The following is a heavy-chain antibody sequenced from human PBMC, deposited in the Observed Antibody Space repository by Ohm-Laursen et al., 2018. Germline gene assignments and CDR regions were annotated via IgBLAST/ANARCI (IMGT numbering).Heavy chain of an antibody. CDR1: GFTFSSYE. Sequence: SLRLSCAASGFTFSSYEMNWVRQAPGKGLEWVSYISSSGTGIYYADSVKGRFTISRDNAKNSLYLQMNSLRAEDTAVYYCARVPYYYDSSGYGSGYWGQGTLVTVSS. CDR2: ISSSGTGI. D-gene: IGHD3-22*01. J-gene: IGHJ4*02. CDR3: ARVPYYYDSSGYGSGY. V-gene: IGHV3-48*03.